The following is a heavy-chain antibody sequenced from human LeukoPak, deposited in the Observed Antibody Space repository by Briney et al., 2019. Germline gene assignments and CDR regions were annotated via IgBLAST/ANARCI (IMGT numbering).Heavy chain of an antibody. CDR3: ARGIYSYSTPFDY. CDR1: GYTFSGYY. D-gene: IGHD2/OR15-2a*01. Sequence: ASVKVSCKASGYTFSGYYMHWVRQAPGQGLEWMGWINPNSGATNYAQKLQGRVSMTRDRTITTVYMELSRLGSDDTAVYYCARGIYSYSTPFDYWGQGTLVTVAS. J-gene: IGHJ4*02. V-gene: IGHV1-2*02. CDR2: INPNSGAT.